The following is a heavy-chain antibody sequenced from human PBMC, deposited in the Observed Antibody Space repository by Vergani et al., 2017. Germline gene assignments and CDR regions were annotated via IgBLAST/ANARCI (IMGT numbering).Heavy chain of an antibody. J-gene: IGHJ6*02. Sequence: VQLVESGGGVVQPGRSLRLSCAASGFTFSSYGMHWVRQAPGKGLEWVSYISSSGSTIYYADSVKGRFTISRDNAKNSLYLQMNSLRAEDTAVYYCARDPPTTVGYYYYGMDVWGQGTTVTVSS. CDR2: ISSSGSTI. CDR3: ARDPPTTVGYYYYGMDV. V-gene: IGHV3-48*04. CDR1: GFTFSSYG. D-gene: IGHD4-11*01.